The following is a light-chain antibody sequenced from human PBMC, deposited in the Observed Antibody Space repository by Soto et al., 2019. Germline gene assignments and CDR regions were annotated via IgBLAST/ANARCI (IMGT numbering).Light chain of an antibody. CDR2: DTS. CDR1: QSISSK. J-gene: IGKJ1*01. CDR3: QQYTNWRT. Sequence: EIVMTQSPAPLSPSPGGRAPPPRWASQSISSKLAWYQHRPGQAPRLLIYDTSTRAAGIPARFSGSGSGTDFTLTISSLQSEDFAVYYCQQYTNWRTFGQGTKVDIK. V-gene: IGKV3-15*01.